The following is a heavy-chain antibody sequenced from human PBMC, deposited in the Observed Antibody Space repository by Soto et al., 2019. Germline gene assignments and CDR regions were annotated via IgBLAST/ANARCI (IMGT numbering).Heavy chain of an antibody. D-gene: IGHD6-19*01. Sequence: QTLSLTCAISGDSVSSNSASWNWIRQSPSRGLEWLGRTYYRSKWYNDYAVSVKSRITINPDTSKNQFSLQLNSVTPEDTAVYYCARDEYSSGWYEIGYWGQGTLVTVSS. CDR1: GDSVSSNSAS. CDR3: ARDEYSSGWYEIGY. V-gene: IGHV6-1*01. CDR2: TYYRSKWYN. J-gene: IGHJ4*02.